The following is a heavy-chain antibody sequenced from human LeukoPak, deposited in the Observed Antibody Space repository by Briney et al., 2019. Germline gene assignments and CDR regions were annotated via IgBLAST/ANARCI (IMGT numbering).Heavy chain of an antibody. V-gene: IGHV4-59*12. CDR2: IYYSGST. J-gene: IGHJ5*02. D-gene: IGHD6-13*01. Sequence: PSETLSLTCIVSGGSIRSDYWSWIRQPPGKGLEWIGYIYYSGSTNYNPSLKSRVTISVDTSKNQFSLKLSSVTAADTAVYYCALGSSSWWGSSWFDPWGQGTLVTVSS. CDR1: GGSIRSDY. CDR3: ALGSSSWWGSSWFDP.